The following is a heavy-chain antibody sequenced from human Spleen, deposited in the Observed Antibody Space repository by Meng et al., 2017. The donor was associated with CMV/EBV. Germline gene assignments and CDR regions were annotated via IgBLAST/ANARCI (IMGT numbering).Heavy chain of an antibody. Sequence: SETLSLTCTISGGSISSSTYYWGWIRQPPGKGLEWIGSIYNGGPTYYNPSLKSRVTISVDTSKNQFSLKLSSVTAADTAVYYCARGYDSSGYDHLYYYYAMDVWGQGTTVTVSS. CDR3: ARGYDSSGYDHLYYYYAMDV. J-gene: IGHJ6*02. D-gene: IGHD3-22*01. CDR2: IYNGGPT. CDR1: GGSISSSTYY. V-gene: IGHV4-39*07.